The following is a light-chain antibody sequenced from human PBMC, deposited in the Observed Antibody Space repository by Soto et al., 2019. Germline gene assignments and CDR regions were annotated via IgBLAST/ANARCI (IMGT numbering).Light chain of an antibody. CDR3: LIYYGDGWV. CDR1: TGAVTSDYY. J-gene: IGLJ3*02. CDR2: STM. Sequence: QTVVTKEPSLTVSPGGTVTLTCASSTGAVTSDYYPNWFQQRPGQAPTVLIYSTMNKHSWTPARFSGSLLGGKAALTLSGAQPEDEADYYCLIYYGDGWVFGGGTKLTVL. V-gene: IGLV7-43*01.